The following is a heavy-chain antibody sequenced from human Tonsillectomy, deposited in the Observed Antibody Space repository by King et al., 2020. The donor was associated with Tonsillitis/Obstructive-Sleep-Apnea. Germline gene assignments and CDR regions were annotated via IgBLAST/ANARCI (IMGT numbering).Heavy chain of an antibody. CDR1: GFTFGDYA. CDR2: IRSEAYGGTT. D-gene: IGHD1-14*01. CDR3: TRGNHGFDY. Sequence: QLVQSGGGLVQPGRSLRLSCTASGFTFGDYAMNWVRQAPGKGLEWVGFIRSEAYGGTTEYAASVRGRFTISRDDSKTIAYLQMDSLKTEETAVYYCTRGNHGFDYWGQGTLVTVSS. J-gene: IGHJ4*02. V-gene: IGHV3-49*04.